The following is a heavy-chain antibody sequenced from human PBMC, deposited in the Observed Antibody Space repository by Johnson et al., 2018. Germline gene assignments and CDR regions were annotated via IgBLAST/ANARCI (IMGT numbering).Heavy chain of an antibody. Sequence: QVQLVESGGGVVQPWRSLRLSCAASGFTFSSYGMHWVRQAPGKGLEWVAVISYDGSNKYYADSVKGRFTISRDNSKNTLCLQMNSLRAEDTAVYSCEGGGAYYYGSVFDAFDIWGQGTMVTVSS. CDR2: ISYDGSNK. CDR1: GFTFSSYG. D-gene: IGHD3-10*01. J-gene: IGHJ3*02. V-gene: IGHV3-30*03. CDR3: EGGGAYYYGSVFDAFDI.